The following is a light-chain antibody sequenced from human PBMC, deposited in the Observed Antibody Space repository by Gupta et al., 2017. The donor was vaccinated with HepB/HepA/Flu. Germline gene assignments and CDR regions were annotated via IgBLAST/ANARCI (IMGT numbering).Light chain of an antibody. CDR1: QNINNY. J-gene: IGKJ4*01. CDR2: DAS. CDR3: QQRIAWPLT. V-gene: IGKV3-11*01. Sequence: IVLTQSPATLSLSPGERASLSCRASQNINNYLAWYQQKLGQAPRLLIYDASKRATGIPARFSGSGFGTDFTLKISSVETEDLAVYYCQQRIAWPLTFGEGTKVEIK.